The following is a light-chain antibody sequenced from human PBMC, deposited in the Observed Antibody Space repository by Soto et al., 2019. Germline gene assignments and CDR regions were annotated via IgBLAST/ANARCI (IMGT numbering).Light chain of an antibody. V-gene: IGKV4-1*01. J-gene: IGKJ1*01. CDR3: QQYYYTPQT. CDR1: QSVLYSSNNKNY. Sequence: DIVMTQSPDSLAVSLGERATINCKSSQSVLYSSNNKNYLAWYQHRPGQPPKLLITWASTRESGVPDRFSGSGSGTDFTLTISSRQAEDVAVYYFQQYYYTPQTFGQGTKVEIK. CDR2: WAS.